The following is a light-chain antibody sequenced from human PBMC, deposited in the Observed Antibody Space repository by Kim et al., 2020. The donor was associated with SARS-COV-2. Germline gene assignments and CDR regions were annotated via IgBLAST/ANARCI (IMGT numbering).Light chain of an antibody. Sequence: LSPGERATRSCRASQSVTSNYLTWYQQKPGQAPRLFIYSASRRITGIPDRFSGSGSGTDFTLTISRLEPEDFAVYFCQQYGSSPYTFGQGTKLEI. CDR3: QQYGSSPYT. V-gene: IGKV3-20*01. J-gene: IGKJ2*01. CDR1: QSVTSNY. CDR2: SAS.